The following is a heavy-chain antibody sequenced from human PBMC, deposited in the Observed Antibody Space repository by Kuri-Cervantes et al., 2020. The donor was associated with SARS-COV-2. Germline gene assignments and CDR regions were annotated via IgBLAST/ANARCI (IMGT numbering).Heavy chain of an antibody. Sequence: ASVKVSCKASGYTFTSYAMNWVRQAPGQGLEWMGWINTNTGNPTYAQGFTGRFVFSLDTSVSTAYLQISSLKAEDTAVYYCARHAGYSCRWGIPAYYFDYWGQGTLVTVSS. CDR3: ARHAGYSCRWGIPAYYFDY. J-gene: IGHJ4*02. CDR2: INTNTGNP. V-gene: IGHV7-4-1*02. CDR1: GYTFTSYA. D-gene: IGHD6-13*01.